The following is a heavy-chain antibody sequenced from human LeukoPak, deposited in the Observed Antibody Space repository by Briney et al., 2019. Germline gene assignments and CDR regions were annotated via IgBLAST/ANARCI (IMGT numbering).Heavy chain of an antibody. CDR1: GFTFSSYA. D-gene: IGHD1-26*01. V-gene: IGHV3-23*01. CDR2: ISGSGGST. J-gene: IGHJ4*02. CDR3: DIVGSGYLGGGRDY. Sequence: GGSLRLSCAASGFTFSSYAMSWLRQAPGKGLEWVSAISGSGGSTYYADPGKGRFTISRGKSKNTLYLQMNSLEAEDTGVYYCDIVGSGYLGGGRDYWGQGTLVTVSS.